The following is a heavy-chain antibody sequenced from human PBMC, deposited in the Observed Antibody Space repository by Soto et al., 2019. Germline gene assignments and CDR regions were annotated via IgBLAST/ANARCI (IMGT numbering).Heavy chain of an antibody. CDR2: IFYSGNT. Sequence: PSGTVSLTCIVPGGSISSSNSYWGWIRQPPGKGLEWIASIFYSGNTYYNPSLKSRVTISVDTSKNQFSLKLSSVTAADTAVYYCARHDGSAAHFYYYYYMDVWGKGTTVTVSS. V-gene: IGHV4-39*01. CDR1: GGSISSSNSY. J-gene: IGHJ6*03. D-gene: IGHD2-2*01. CDR3: ARHDGSAAHFYYYYYMDV.